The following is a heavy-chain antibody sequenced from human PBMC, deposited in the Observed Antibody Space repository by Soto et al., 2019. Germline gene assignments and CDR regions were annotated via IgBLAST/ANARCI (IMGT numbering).Heavy chain of an antibody. J-gene: IGHJ4*02. CDR2: ISGSGGST. D-gene: IGHD2-2*01. CDR3: TRRTSVWYFDY. CDR1: GFTFSNYA. V-gene: IGHV3-23*01. Sequence: EVQLLESGGGLVQPGGSLRLSCAASGFTFSNYAMNWVRQAPGKGLEWVSVISGSGGSTYYADSVKGRFTISRDNSKNTVYLPLSSLRAPDTAVYYWTRRTSVWYFDYWGQGTLVTVSS.